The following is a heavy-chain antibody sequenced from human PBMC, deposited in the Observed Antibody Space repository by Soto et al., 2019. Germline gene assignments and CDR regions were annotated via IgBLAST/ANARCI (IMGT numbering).Heavy chain of an antibody. J-gene: IGHJ1*01. D-gene: IGHD6-13*01. Sequence: QVQLVESGGGVVQPGRSLRLSCAASGFTFSSYCMHWVRQAPGKGLEWVAVIWYDGSNKYYADSVKGRFTISRDNSKNTLYLQMNSLRAEDTAVYYCARDLRYSSSWYLGAEYFQHWGQGTLVTVSS. CDR3: ARDLRYSSSWYLGAEYFQH. CDR2: IWYDGSNK. V-gene: IGHV3-33*01. CDR1: GFTFSSYC.